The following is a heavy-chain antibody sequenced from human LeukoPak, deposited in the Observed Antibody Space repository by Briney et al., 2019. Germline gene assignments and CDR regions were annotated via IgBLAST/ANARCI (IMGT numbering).Heavy chain of an antibody. D-gene: IGHD3-10*01. CDR2: IIPILGIA. CDR3: ARPGGFGGLLLDY. Sequence: GSSVKVSCKASGGTFSSYAISWVRQAPGQGLEWMGRIIPILGIANYAQKFQGRVTITADKSTSTAYMELSSLRSEDTAVYYCARPGGFGGLLLDYWGQGTLVTVSS. V-gene: IGHV1-69*04. CDR1: GGTFSSYA. J-gene: IGHJ4*02.